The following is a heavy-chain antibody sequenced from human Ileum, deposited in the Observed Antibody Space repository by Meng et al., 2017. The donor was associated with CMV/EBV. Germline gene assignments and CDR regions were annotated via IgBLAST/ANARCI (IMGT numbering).Heavy chain of an antibody. D-gene: IGHD3-22*01. CDR3: ARRHSGYHDDY. J-gene: IGHJ4*02. Sequence: EVQLVESGGGLVQPGGXXRLSCAASGFTVSSDYMSWVRQAPGKGPEWVSVIYSDETTYYADSVQGRFTISRDNSKNTLYLQMNSLRAEDTAVYYCARRHSGYHDDYWGQGTLVTVSS. V-gene: IGHV3-66*01. CDR1: GFTVSSDY. CDR2: IYSDETT.